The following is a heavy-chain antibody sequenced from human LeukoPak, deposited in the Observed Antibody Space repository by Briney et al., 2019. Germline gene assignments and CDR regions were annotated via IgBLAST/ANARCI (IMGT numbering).Heavy chain of an antibody. V-gene: IGHV3-64D*06. J-gene: IGHJ4*02. D-gene: IGHD6-13*01. CDR2: ISANGGST. CDR1: GLIISNYA. CDR3: VKDLYKGDSSSWYYFDY. Sequence: PGGSLRLSCSASGLIISNYAMHWVRQAPGKGLEYVSAISANGGSTYYADSVKGRFTISRDNSKNTLYLQMSSLRAEDTAIYHCVKDLYKGDSSSWYYFDYWGQGTLVTVSS.